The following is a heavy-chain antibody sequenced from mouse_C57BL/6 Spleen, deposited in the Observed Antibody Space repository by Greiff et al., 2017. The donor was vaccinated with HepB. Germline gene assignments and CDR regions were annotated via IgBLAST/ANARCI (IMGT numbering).Heavy chain of an antibody. V-gene: IGHV1-50*01. J-gene: IGHJ4*01. CDR1: GYTFTSYW. Sequence: QVQLQQPGAELVKPGASVKLSCKASGYTFTSYWMQWVKQRPGQGLEWIGEIDPSDSYTNYNQKFKGKATLTVDTSSSTAYMQLSSLTSEDSAVYYGARRYYGSSYRAMDYWGQGTSVTVSS. D-gene: IGHD1-1*01. CDR2: IDPSDSYT. CDR3: ARRYYGSSYRAMDY.